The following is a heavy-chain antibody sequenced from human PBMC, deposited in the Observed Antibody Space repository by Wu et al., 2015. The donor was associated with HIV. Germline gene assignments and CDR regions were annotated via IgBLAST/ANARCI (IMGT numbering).Heavy chain of an antibody. Sequence: QVQLVQSGGEVKKPGASVKVSCKASGYSFRSYGISWVRQVPGQGLEWVGWISAYNGNTDYAQKLLGRVTMTTDTSTNTAYSDLRSLRADDTAVYYCTRGSNSWASDIWGQGTKVIVSS. D-gene: IGHD4-11*01. CDR1: GYSFRSYG. V-gene: IGHV1-18*04. CDR2: ISAYNGNT. CDR3: TRGSNSWASDI. J-gene: IGHJ3*02.